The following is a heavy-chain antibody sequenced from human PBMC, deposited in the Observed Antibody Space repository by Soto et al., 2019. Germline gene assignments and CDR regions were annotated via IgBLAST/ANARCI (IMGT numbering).Heavy chain of an antibody. CDR1: GYALTELP. J-gene: IGHJ5*02. Sequence: ASVKVSCKVSGYALTELPMHWVRQAPGEGLEWMGGLDPEDGETIYAEKFQGRVTMTEDTSTDTAYMELSSLRFEDTAVYYCASVTNRYCRGGSCNSNWFDPWGQGTLVTVS. D-gene: IGHD2-15*01. CDR2: LDPEDGET. V-gene: IGHV1-24*01. CDR3: ASVTNRYCRGGSCNSNWFDP.